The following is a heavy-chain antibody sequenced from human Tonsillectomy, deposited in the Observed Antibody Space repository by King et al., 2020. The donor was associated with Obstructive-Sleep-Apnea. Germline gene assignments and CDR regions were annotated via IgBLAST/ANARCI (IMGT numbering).Heavy chain of an antibody. V-gene: IGHV3-15*01. Sequence: VQLVESGEGLVKPGGSLRLSCAASGFSFSNAWMSWVRQAPGKGLEWVGRIKSKTDGGTTDYAAPVKERFTISRDDSKNTLYLQMNSLKTEDTAVYYCTNDMEQQLVHWIDPWGQGTLVTVSS. CDR2: IKSKTDGGTT. CDR1: GFSFSNAW. D-gene: IGHD6-13*01. CDR3: TNDMEQQLVHWIDP. J-gene: IGHJ5*02.